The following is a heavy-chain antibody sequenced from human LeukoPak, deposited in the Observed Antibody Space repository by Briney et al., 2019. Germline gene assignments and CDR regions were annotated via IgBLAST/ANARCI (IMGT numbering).Heavy chain of an antibody. V-gene: IGHV1-2*02. CDR3: ARELDGAFDI. D-gene: IGHD5-24*01. CDR1: GYTFTDYY. CDR2: INPNSGGT. J-gene: IGHJ3*02. Sequence: ASVRVSCKASGYTFTDYYMYWVRQPPGQGREWMGWINPNSGGTNYAQKFQGRVTMTRDTSINTAYMELSMLTSDDTAVYYCARELDGAFDIWGQGTMVTVSS.